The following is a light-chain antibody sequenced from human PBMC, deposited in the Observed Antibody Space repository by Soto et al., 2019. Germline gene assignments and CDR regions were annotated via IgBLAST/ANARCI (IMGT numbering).Light chain of an antibody. Sequence: DIQMTQSPSSLSASVGDRVTITCLASQGISNYLAWYQQKPGKVPKLLIYAASTLQSGVPSRFSGSGSGTDFTLTISSLQPEDVATYYCQKYNSALWTFGQGTKVDI. CDR2: AAS. V-gene: IGKV1-27*01. CDR3: QKYNSALWT. J-gene: IGKJ1*01. CDR1: QGISNY.